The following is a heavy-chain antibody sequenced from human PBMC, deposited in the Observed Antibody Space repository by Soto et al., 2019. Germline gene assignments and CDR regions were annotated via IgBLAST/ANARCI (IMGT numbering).Heavy chain of an antibody. V-gene: IGHV1-69*06. Sequence: QVQLVQSGAEVKKPGSSVKVSCKASGGTFSYLAFSWVRQAPGQGLEWMGGIIPILGTANSAQKFQGRLTITADKSTSTAYMELSSLRSDDTAVYYCACPNLDSGDPRNRNWFDPWGQGTLVTVSS. J-gene: IGHJ5*02. CDR1: GGTFSYLA. D-gene: IGHD4-17*01. CDR2: IIPILGTA. CDR3: ACPNLDSGDPRNRNWFDP.